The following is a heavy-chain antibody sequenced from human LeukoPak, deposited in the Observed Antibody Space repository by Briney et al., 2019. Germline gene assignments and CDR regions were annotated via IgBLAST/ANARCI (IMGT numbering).Heavy chain of an antibody. CDR2: ISGSSGTI. CDR3: ARNVYDSSGFSGYYYGMDV. D-gene: IGHD3-22*01. J-gene: IGHJ6*02. Sequence: GGSLRLSCAASRFIFSSYSMNWVRQAPGKGLEWVSYISGSSGTIYYADSVKGRFTISRDNAKNSLFLQMNSLRAEDTAVYYCARNVYDSSGFSGYYYGMDVWGQGTTVTVSS. CDR1: RFIFSSYS. V-gene: IGHV3-48*01.